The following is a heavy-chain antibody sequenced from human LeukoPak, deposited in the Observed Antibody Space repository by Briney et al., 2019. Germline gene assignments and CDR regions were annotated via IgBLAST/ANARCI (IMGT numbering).Heavy chain of an antibody. J-gene: IGHJ6*02. CDR3: ARGPSYGRYYYYGMDV. D-gene: IGHD5-18*01. V-gene: IGHV4-34*01. CDR1: GGSFSGYY. CDR2: INHSGST. Sequence: SETLSLTCAVYGGSFSGYYWSWIRQPPGKGLEWIGEINHSGSTNYNPPLKSRVTISVDTSKNQFSLKLSSVTAADTAVYYCARGPSYGRYYYYGMDVWGQGTTVTVSS.